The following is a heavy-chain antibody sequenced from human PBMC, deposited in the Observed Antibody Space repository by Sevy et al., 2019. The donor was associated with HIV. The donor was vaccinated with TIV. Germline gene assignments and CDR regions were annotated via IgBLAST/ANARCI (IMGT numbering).Heavy chain of an antibody. Sequence: TLSLTCTVSGGSISSSSYYWGWIRQPPGKGLEWIGSIYYSGSTYYNPSLKSRVTISVDTSKNQFSLKLSSVTAADTAVYYCARPLYGRGAFDIWGQGTMVTVS. CDR2: IYYSGST. J-gene: IGHJ3*02. V-gene: IGHV4-39*01. CDR3: ARPLYGRGAFDI. D-gene: IGHD1-26*01. CDR1: GGSISSSSYY.